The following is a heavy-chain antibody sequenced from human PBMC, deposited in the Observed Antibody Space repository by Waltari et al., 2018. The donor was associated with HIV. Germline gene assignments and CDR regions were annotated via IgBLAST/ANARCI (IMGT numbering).Heavy chain of an antibody. CDR2: IYPGDSDT. Sequence: EVHLVQSGAEVKKPGESLKISCKSSGYTFTTFWIGWVRQMPGKGLEWMGIIYPGDSDTKYNPSLQGQVTISVDKSITTAYLQWSSLKASDTATYYCAATSSGSPTFDHWGQGTRVIVSS. CDR3: AATSSGSPTFDH. D-gene: IGHD3-10*01. J-gene: IGHJ4*02. V-gene: IGHV5-51*01. CDR1: GYTFTTFW.